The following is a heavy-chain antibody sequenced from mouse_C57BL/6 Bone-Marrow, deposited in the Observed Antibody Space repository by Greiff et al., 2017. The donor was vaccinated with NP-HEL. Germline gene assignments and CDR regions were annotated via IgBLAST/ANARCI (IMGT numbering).Heavy chain of an antibody. CDR3: TRVYSNYVAY. Sequence: EVHLVESGEGLVKPGGSLKLSCAASGFTFSSYAMSWVRQTPEKRLEWVAYISSGGDYIYYADTVKGRFTISRDNARNTLYLQMSSLKSEDTAMYYCTRVYSNYVAYWGQGTLVTVSA. CDR2: ISSGGDYI. J-gene: IGHJ3*01. D-gene: IGHD2-5*01. CDR1: GFTFSSYA. V-gene: IGHV5-9-1*02.